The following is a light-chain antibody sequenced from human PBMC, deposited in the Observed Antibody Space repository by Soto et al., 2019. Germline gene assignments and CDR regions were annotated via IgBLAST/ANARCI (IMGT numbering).Light chain of an antibody. Sequence: DIQMTQSPSSLSASIGDRVTIPCRASQTISTYLNWYQQKPGKAPKLLIYAASNLQRGVPSRFSGSGSGTDFTLTISSLQPEDFATYYCQQSYTTPLPFGGGTKVEI. CDR1: QTISTY. CDR2: AAS. V-gene: IGKV1-39*01. J-gene: IGKJ4*01. CDR3: QQSYTTPLP.